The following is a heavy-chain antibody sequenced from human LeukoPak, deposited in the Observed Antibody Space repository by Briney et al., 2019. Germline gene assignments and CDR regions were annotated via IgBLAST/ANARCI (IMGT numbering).Heavy chain of an antibody. D-gene: IGHD3-9*01. Sequence: PSETLSLTCTVSGGSISSYYWSWIRQPPGKGLEWIGYIYYSGSTNYNPSLKSRVTISVDTSKNQFSLKLSSVTAADTAVYYCARTRRDILTGYYGGDYYYYYGMDVWGQGTTVTVSS. CDR1: GGSISSYY. CDR3: ARTRRDILTGYYGGDYYYYYGMDV. CDR2: IYYSGST. V-gene: IGHV4-59*12. J-gene: IGHJ6*02.